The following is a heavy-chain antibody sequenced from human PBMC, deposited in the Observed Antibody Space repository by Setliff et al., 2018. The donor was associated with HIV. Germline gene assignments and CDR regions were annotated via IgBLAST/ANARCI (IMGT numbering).Heavy chain of an antibody. CDR2: IIPLLGTP. D-gene: IGHD6-19*01. V-gene: IGHV1-69*06. CDR3: ARDRSGIAVAAPDAFDV. CDR1: GGSFRNYA. Sequence: SVKVSCKASGGSFRNYAINWVRQAPGQGLGWMGGIIPLLGTPNYAHKFQGRVTITADKYSSTVYMELSSLRSEDSAVFYCARDRSGIAVAAPDAFDVWGQGTMVTVS. J-gene: IGHJ3*01.